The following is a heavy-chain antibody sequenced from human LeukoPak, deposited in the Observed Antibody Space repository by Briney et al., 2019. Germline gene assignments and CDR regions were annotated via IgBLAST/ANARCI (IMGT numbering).Heavy chain of an antibody. CDR2: IYYSGST. CDR1: GGSISSSSYY. CDR3: ARGAPITMMPL. J-gene: IGHJ3*01. V-gene: IGHV4-61*05. D-gene: IGHD3-22*01. Sequence: SETLSLTCTVSGGSISSSSYYWGWIRQPPGKGLEWIGYIYYSGSTNYNPSLKSRVTTSVDTSKNQFSLKLSSVTAADTAVYYCARGAPITMMPLWGQGTMVTVSS.